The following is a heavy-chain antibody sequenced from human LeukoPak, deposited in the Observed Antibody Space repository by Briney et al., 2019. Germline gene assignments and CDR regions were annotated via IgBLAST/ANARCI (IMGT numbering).Heavy chain of an antibody. Sequence: SVKVSCKASGFTFTSSAVQWVRQARGQRLEWIGWIFVGSGNTNYAQKFQERVTITRDMSTSTAYMELSSLRSEDTAVYYCAAVPKGPQPGIAAAIDYWGQGTLVTVSS. CDR1: GFTFTSSA. CDR2: IFVGSGNT. CDR3: AAVPKGPQPGIAAAIDY. D-gene: IGHD6-13*01. J-gene: IGHJ4*02. V-gene: IGHV1-58*01.